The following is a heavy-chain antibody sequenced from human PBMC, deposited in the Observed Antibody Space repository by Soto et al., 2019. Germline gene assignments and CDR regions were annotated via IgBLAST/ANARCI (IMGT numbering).Heavy chain of an antibody. Sequence: QVQLQESGPGPVKASETLSLTCTLSGGSTSGNYWSWIRQPAGKGLEWIGRIYSSGRTHYNPSLKTRVTMSVSTNHYSQKLNSVTAADTAVYYCASDFDVNTALDYLYFALWGRGTLATVSS. CDR3: ASDFDVNTALDYLYFAL. CDR1: GGSTSGNY. V-gene: IGHV4-4*07. J-gene: IGHJ2*01. CDR2: IYSSGRT. D-gene: IGHD5-18*01.